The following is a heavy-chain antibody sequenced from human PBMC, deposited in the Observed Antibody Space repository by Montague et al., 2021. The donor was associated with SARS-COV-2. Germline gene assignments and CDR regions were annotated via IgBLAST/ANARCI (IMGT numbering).Heavy chain of an antibody. J-gene: IGHJ4*02. CDR1: GGSISSSSYY. V-gene: IGHV4-39*01. CDR2: IYYSGTT. CDR3: ARAQMAVTEYYLDY. Sequence: SETLSLTCSVSGGSISSSSYYWGWIRQPPGKGLEWIGTIYYSGTTFYNPSLKSRITMSVDTSDNQFSLQLSSVTATDTAIYYCARAQMAVTEYYLDYWGQGTLVTVSS. D-gene: IGHD2/OR15-2a*01.